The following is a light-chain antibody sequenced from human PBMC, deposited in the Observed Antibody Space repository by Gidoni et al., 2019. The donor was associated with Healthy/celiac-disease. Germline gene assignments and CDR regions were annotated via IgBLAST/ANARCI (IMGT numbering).Light chain of an antibody. CDR3: QQDNSYSWT. CDR1: QSISSW. Sequence: DIQMTQSPSTLSASVGDRVTSPCRASQSISSWLAWYQQKPGKAPKLLIYKASSLESGVPSRFSGSGSGTEFTLTISSLQPDDFATYYCQQDNSYSWTFGQGTKVEIK. V-gene: IGKV1-5*03. CDR2: KAS. J-gene: IGKJ1*01.